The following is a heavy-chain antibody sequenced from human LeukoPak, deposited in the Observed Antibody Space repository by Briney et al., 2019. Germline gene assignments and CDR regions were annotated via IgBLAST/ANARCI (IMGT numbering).Heavy chain of an antibody. V-gene: IGHV3-33*01. CDR2: IWYDGSNI. CDR3: ASTRAVWFGDPGYYGMDV. Sequence: GGPLRLSCAASGFTFSRYGMHWVRQAPGKGLEGVAVIWYDGSNIYYADSVKGRFPISRDNSKNTLYLQMNSLRAEDTAVYYCASTRAVWFGDPGYYGMDVWGKGTTVTVSS. D-gene: IGHD3-10*01. J-gene: IGHJ6*04. CDR1: GFTFSRYG.